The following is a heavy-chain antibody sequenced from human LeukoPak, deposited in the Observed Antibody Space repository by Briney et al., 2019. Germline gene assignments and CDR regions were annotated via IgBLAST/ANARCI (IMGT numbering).Heavy chain of an antibody. CDR2: ISYDGCNK. D-gene: IGHD3-22*01. CDR1: GFIFRSYG. CDR3: AKDHYYDSSGYYYTPFGY. V-gene: IGHV3-30*18. J-gene: IGHJ4*02. Sequence: GGSLSLSCAASGFIFRSYGMHGVRQPPGKGLEGVGVISYDGCNKYYADSVKGRFTIYRDNTKNTLYLKMLSLKAEDTAVYYCAKDHYYDSSGYYYTPFGYWGQGTLVTVSS.